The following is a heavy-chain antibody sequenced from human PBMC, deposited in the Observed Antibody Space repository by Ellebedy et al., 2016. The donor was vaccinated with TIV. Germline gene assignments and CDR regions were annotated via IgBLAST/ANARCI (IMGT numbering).Heavy chain of an antibody. V-gene: IGHV4-59*08. CDR2: IYYSGST. J-gene: IGHJ4*02. CDR3: AKHGGYSGSYDY. D-gene: IGHD1-26*01. CDR1: GGSISSYY. Sequence: MPSETLSLTCTVSGGSISSYYWSWIRQPPGKGLERIGYIYYSGSTNYNPSLKSRVTISVDTSKNQFSLKLSSVTAADTAVYYCAKHGGYSGSYDYWGQGTLVTVSS.